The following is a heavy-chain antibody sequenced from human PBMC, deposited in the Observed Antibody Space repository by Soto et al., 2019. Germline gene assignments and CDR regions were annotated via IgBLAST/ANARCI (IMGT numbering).Heavy chain of an antibody. J-gene: IGHJ6*02. CDR1: GFTFSGSA. V-gene: IGHV3-73*02. Sequence: EVQLVESGGGLVQPGGSLKLSCAASGFTFSGSAMHWVRQASGKGLEWVGRIRSKANSYATAYAASVKGRFAISRDDSQNKGYLQMNSLKTEDTAVHYCTSVPAMTNYGMDVWGQGTTVTVSS. CDR3: TSVPAMTNYGMDV. CDR2: IRSKANSYAT. D-gene: IGHD2-2*01.